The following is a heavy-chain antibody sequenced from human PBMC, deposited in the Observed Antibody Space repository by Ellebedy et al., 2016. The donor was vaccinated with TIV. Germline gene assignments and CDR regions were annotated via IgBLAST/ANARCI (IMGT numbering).Heavy chain of an antibody. CDR2: MSYDGSNT. CDR1: GLTFSSYG. J-gene: IGHJ4*02. CDR3: ARNGDYLLDH. V-gene: IGHV3-30*03. D-gene: IGHD4-17*01. Sequence: GGSLRLSXAASGLTFSSYGMHWVRQAPGKGLEWVAFMSYDGSNTYYGDPVKGRFTISRDNSKNTLYLQMNSLRAEDTAVYYCARNGDYLLDHWGQGNLVTVSS.